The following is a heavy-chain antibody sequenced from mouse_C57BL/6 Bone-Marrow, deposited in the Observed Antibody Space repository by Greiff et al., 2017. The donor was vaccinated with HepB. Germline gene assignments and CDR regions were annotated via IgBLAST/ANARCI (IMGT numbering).Heavy chain of an antibody. CDR2: INPSTGGT. CDR1: GYSFTGYY. J-gene: IGHJ4*01. Sequence: VQLKESGPELVKPGASVKISCKASGYSFTGYYMNWVKQSPEKSLEWIGEINPSTGGTTYNQKFKAKATLTVDKSSSTAYMQLKSLTSEDSAVYYCARYYYDMDYWGQGTSVTVSS. V-gene: IGHV1-42*01. CDR3: ARYYYDMDY.